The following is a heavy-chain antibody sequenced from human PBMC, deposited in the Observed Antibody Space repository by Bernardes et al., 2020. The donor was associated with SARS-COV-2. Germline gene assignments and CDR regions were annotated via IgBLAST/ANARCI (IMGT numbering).Heavy chain of an antibody. CDR1: GFAVSSSY. CDR3: ARRSASNWCLDY. J-gene: IGHJ4*02. CDR2: INRGGNT. Sequence: GGSLRLSCAASGFAVSSSYMSWVRQAPGKGLEWVSFINRGGNTYYAESVEGRLTISRDNSTNTLYLQMNSLRAEDTAVYYCARRSASNWCLDYWGQGTLVTVSS. V-gene: IGHV3-66*02. D-gene: IGHD2-8*02.